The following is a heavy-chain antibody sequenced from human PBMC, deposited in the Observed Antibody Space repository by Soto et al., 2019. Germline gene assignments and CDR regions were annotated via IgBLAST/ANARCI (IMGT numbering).Heavy chain of an antibody. Sequence: GGSLTLSCAASGFTFSTFGMHWVRQAPGKGLEWVAVIWYDGNSNNYADSVKGRFTISRDNSKNTLYLQMNSLRAEDRAVYYCARDCCTNGVCYIVDYWGQGTMVTVSS. J-gene: IGHJ4*02. V-gene: IGHV3-33*01. CDR2: IWYDGNSN. CDR3: ARDCCTNGVCYIVDY. CDR1: GFTFSTFG. D-gene: IGHD2-8*01.